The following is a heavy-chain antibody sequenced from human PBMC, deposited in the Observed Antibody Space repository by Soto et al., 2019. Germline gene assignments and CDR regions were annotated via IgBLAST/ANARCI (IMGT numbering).Heavy chain of an antibody. Sequence: LRLSCAASGFTFSSYWMSWVRQAPGKGLEWVANIKQDGSEKYYVDSVKGRFTISRDNTKNSLYLQMNSLRAEDTAVYYCARVGRQYSSSSDYYYYGMDVWGQGTTVTVSS. CDR2: IKQDGSEK. CDR1: GFTFSSYW. J-gene: IGHJ6*02. CDR3: ARVGRQYSSSSDYYYYGMDV. D-gene: IGHD6-6*01. V-gene: IGHV3-7*01.